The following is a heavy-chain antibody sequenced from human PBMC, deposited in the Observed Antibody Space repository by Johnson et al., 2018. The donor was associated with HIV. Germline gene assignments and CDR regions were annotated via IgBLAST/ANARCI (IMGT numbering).Heavy chain of an antibody. J-gene: IGHJ3*01. Sequence: VQLVESGGGVVQPGRSLRLSCAASGFTFSNYAMSWVRRAPGKGLEWVSTISGDAGSTYYADSVRGRFTLSRDTSKNILFLQMNSLRADDTALYYCARATYYYDTSGYLTRPRAFDVWGQGTMVTVSS. CDR2: ISGDAGST. CDR3: ARATYYYDTSGYLTRPRAFDV. V-gene: IGHV3-23*04. D-gene: IGHD3-22*01. CDR1: GFTFSNYA.